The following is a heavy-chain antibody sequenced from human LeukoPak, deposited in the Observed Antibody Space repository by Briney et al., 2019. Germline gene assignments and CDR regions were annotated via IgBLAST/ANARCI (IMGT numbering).Heavy chain of an antibody. J-gene: IGHJ2*01. CDR3: AGTYYYDTSGYYPTYWYFAL. CDR1: GGSISSYY. D-gene: IGHD3-22*01. V-gene: IGHV4-59*08. CDR2: IYYCGST. Sequence: SETLSLNCTVSGGSISSYYWSWIGQRPGKGLEWIGYIYYCGSTNYNPSLKSRVTISVDTSKNQFSLKLSSVTAADTAVYYCAGTYYYDTSGYYPTYWYFALWGRGTLVTVSS.